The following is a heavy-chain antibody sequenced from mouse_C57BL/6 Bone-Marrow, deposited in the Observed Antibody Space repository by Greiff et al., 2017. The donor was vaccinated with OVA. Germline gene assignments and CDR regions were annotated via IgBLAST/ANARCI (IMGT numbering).Heavy chain of an antibody. D-gene: IGHD1-1*01. J-gene: IGHJ4*01. CDR2: ISDGGSYT. Sequence: EVMLVESGGGLVKPGGSLKLSCAASGFTFSSYAMSWVRQTPEKRLEWFATISDGGSYTYYPDNVTGRFPITRDNAKNNLYRQMSHMKSEDTAMYYCARDDYYGSSPYYYAMDYWGQGTSVTVSS. CDR3: ARDDYYGSSPYYYAMDY. V-gene: IGHV5-4*01. CDR1: GFTFSSYA.